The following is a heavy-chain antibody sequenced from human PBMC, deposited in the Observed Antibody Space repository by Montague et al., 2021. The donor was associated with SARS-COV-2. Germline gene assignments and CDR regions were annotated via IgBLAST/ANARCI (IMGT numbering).Heavy chain of an antibody. CDR3: ASGPKAAGKAFDFYCGLDV. J-gene: IGHJ6*02. D-gene: IGHD6-13*01. CDR1: GGSFSGYY. Sequence: SETLSLTCAVYGGSFSGYYWSWIRQPPGKGLEWIGEINHSGSTNYNPSLKSRVTISVDTSKNQFSLTLSSVTAADTAVYYCASGPKAAGKAFDFYCGLDVWGQGTTVTVSS. V-gene: IGHV4-34*01. CDR2: INHSGST.